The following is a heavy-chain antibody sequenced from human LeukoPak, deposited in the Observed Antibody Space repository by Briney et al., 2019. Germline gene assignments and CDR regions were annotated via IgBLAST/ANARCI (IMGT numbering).Heavy chain of an antibody. CDR1: GGSISSGGYY. D-gene: IGHD3-10*01. CDR2: IYYSGST. V-gene: IGHV4-31*03. J-gene: IGHJ4*02. CDR3: AREMVRGDYQYYFDY. Sequence: SETLSLTCTVSGGSISSGGYYWSWIRQHPGKGLEWIGYIYYSGSTYYNPSLKSRVTISVDTSKNQFSLKLSSVTAADTAVYYCAREMVRGDYQYYFDYWGQGTLVTVSS.